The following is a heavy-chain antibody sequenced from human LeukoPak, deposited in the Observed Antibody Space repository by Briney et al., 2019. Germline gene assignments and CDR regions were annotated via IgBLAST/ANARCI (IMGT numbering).Heavy chain of an antibody. D-gene: IGHD2-2*01. CDR3: ARGEGLVPAAMRR. V-gene: IGHV3-30*02. CDR1: GFTFSSYG. J-gene: IGHJ4*02. Sequence: GGSLRLSCAASGFTFSSYGMHWVRQAPGKGLEWVAFIRYDGSNKYYADSVRGRFTISRDNSKNTLYLQMGSLRAEDMAVYYCARGEGLVPAAMRRWGQGTLVTVSS. CDR2: IRYDGSNK.